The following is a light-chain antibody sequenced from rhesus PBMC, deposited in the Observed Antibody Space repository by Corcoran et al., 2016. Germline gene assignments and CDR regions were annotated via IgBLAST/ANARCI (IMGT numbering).Light chain of an antibody. V-gene: IGKV3-24*04. CDR2: GAS. Sequence: EIVMTQSPATLALSPGERATLSCRASQSVSNYLAWYQQKPGQAPRLLIDGASSRATGLPARCSGSGSGTEFTLTISSLEAEDVGVYFCLQSSNWPRTFGQGTKVEIK. J-gene: IGKJ1*01. CDR3: LQSSNWPRT. CDR1: QSVSNY.